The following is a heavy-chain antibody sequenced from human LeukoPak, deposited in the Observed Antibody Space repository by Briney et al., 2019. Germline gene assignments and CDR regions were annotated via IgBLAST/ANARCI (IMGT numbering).Heavy chain of an antibody. CDR3: ARGKRRDSFKNVFEM. CDR2: IDHSGSN. CDR1: GGPLSGYY. J-gene: IGHJ3*02. V-gene: IGHV4-34*01. Sequence: SETLSLTCAVNGGPLSGYYWSWLRQPPGKGLEWIGEIDHSGSNNYNPSLKSRISMSVDTSKDQVYLRLTSVTGADTTVYSCARGKRRDSFKNVFEMWGQGTGVTVSS. D-gene: IGHD4-4*01.